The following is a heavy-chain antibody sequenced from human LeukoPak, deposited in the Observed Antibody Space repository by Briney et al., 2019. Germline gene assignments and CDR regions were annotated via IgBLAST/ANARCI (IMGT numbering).Heavy chain of an antibody. CDR2: ISGSGGST. CDR3: AKDGYCSDTSCYAGDAFDI. D-gene: IGHD2-2*03. Sequence: GGSLRLSCAASGFTFSRYAMSWVRQAPGKGLEWVSAISGSGGSTYYADSVKGRFTISRDNSKNTVYLQMNSLRADDTAVYYCAKDGYCSDTSCYAGDAFDIWGQGTMVTVSS. V-gene: IGHV3-23*01. J-gene: IGHJ3*02. CDR1: GFTFSRYA.